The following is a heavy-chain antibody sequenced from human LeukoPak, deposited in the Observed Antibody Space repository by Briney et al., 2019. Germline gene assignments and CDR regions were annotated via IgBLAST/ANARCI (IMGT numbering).Heavy chain of an antibody. CDR3: ARGLYDSSGYYVITYFDY. J-gene: IGHJ4*02. CDR2: IHHSGST. V-gene: IGHV4-4*02. CDR1: GGSISSNDW. D-gene: IGHD3-22*01. Sequence: SETLSLTCALSGGSISSNDWWSWVRQPPGKGLEWIGEIHHSGSTNYNPSLKSRVTISVDTSKNQFSLKLSSVTAADTAVYYCARGLYDSSGYYVITYFDYWGQGTLVTVSS.